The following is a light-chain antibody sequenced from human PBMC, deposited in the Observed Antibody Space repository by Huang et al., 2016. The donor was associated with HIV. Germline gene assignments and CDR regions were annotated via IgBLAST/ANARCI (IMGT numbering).Light chain of an antibody. V-gene: IGKV1-39*01. Sequence: DIQMTQSPSSLSASAGDRVNITCRASQKISTYLNWYQHKLGKAPKLLVYASSNLQRVGPSRFSGSGSGTDFSLTISTLQPEDSATYYCQQTYSTPRTFGQGTKVEIK. J-gene: IGKJ1*01. CDR2: ASS. CDR3: QQTYSTPRT. CDR1: QKISTY.